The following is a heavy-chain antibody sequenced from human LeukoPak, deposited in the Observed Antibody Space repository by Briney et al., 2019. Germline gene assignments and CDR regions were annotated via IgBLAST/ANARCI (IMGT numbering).Heavy chain of an antibody. CDR1: GFTFSSYG. V-gene: IGHV3-30*02. D-gene: IGHD1-26*01. CDR3: AKDHGIVGALLVDY. J-gene: IGHJ4*02. Sequence: GGSLRLSCAASGFTFSSYGMHWVRQAPGKGLEWVAFIRYDGSNKYYADSVKGRFTISRDNSKNTQYLQMNSLRAEDTAVYYCAKDHGIVGALLVDYWGQGTLVTVSS. CDR2: IRYDGSNK.